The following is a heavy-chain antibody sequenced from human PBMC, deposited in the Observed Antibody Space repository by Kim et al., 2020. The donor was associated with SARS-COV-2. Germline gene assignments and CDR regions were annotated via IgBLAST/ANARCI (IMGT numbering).Heavy chain of an antibody. CDR3: AKDAGQWLVRGAFDI. Sequence: GGSLRLSCAASGFTFDDYTMHWVRQAPGKGLEWVSLISWDGGSTYYADSVKGRFTISRDNSKNSLYLQMNSLRTEDTALYYCAKDAGQWLVRGAFDIWGQGTMVTVSS. J-gene: IGHJ3*02. D-gene: IGHD6-19*01. CDR1: GFTFDDYT. V-gene: IGHV3-43*01. CDR2: ISWDGGST.